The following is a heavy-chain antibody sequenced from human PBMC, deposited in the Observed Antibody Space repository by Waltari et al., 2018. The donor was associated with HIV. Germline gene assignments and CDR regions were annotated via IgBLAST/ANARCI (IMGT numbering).Heavy chain of an antibody. V-gene: IGHV1-2*02. CDR1: ADRFRYYY. CDR2: LNVNTGVT. Sequence: QVDVLQSGAEARKPAPAMHVACKVFADRFRYYYIHWVRQAPGQGCAWMGWLNVNTGVTNYAQRFQGRLTMTSAASVRTAYPGMTRLTSDDTANYYSAVSWRFVLVASWGQGALVTVSS. CDR3: AVSWRFVLVAS. J-gene: IGHJ1*01. D-gene: IGHD5-12*01.